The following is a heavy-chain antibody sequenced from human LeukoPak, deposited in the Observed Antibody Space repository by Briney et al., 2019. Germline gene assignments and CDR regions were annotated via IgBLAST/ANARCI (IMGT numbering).Heavy chain of an antibody. CDR2: IYTSGST. CDR1: GGSISSYY. V-gene: IGHV4-4*07. J-gene: IGHJ4*02. D-gene: IGHD3-10*01. Sequence: SETLSLTCTVSGGSISSYYWSWIRQPAGKGLESIGRIYTSGSTNYNPSLQRRVTMSIDTSKNQFSLKLSSVTAADTAVYYCARFTVRGVNDYWGQGTLVTVSS. CDR3: ARFTVRGVNDY.